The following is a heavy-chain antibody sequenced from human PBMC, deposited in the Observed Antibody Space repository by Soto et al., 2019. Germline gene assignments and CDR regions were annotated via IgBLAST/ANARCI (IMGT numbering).Heavy chain of an antibody. Sequence: EVQLLDSGGGLVQPGGSLRLSCAASGFTFSDYVMGWVRQTPEKGLEWVSSIGGSGSSTYYADAVKGRFTISRDNSRNTLYLQMNSLGGVDTAIYYCVWGRQSESGSCYWGDWGQGTLVTVSS. V-gene: IGHV3-23*01. J-gene: IGHJ4*02. D-gene: IGHD2-15*01. CDR1: GFTFSDYV. CDR3: VWGRQSESGSCYWGD. CDR2: IGGSGSST.